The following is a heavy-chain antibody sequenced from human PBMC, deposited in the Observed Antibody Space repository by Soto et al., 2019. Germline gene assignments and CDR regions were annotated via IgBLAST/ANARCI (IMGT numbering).Heavy chain of an antibody. CDR3: GNPPPFRAIYSYYSGMDV. CDR2: ISDSGGSA. J-gene: IGHJ6*04. Sequence: GGSLRLSCAASGFTFSSYAMSWVRQAPGKGLEWVSGISDSGGSAYYADSVKGRFTISRDNSKNTLYLQMNSLRAEDTAVYYCGNPPPFRAIYSYYSGMDVGGKGTRFTFP. V-gene: IGHV3-23*01. CDR1: GFTFSSYA.